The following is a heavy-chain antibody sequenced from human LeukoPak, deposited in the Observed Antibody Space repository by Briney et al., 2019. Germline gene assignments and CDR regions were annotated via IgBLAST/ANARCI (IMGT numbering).Heavy chain of an antibody. CDR3: ARQSGDFDY. Sequence: SETLSLTCTVSGGSISSSSYYWGWIRQPPGKGQEWIGSIYYSGSTYYNPSLKSRVTISVDTSKNQFSLKLSSVTAADTAVYYCARQSGDFDYWGQGTLVTVSS. D-gene: IGHD3-10*01. CDR2: IYYSGST. CDR1: GGSISSSSYY. J-gene: IGHJ4*02. V-gene: IGHV4-39*01.